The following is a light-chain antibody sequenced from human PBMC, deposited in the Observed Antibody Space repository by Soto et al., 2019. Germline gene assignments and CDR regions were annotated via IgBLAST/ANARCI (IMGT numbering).Light chain of an antibody. J-gene: IGKJ4*01. CDR2: DAS. V-gene: IGKV1-33*01. CDR1: QDITNY. CDR3: QQYDSLPLT. Sequence: DIQMTQSPSSLSASVGDRVTITCQASQDITNYLNWYQQKPGKAPKILIYDASNFEPGVPSRFSGSGSWTDFTFAISSLQPEDIATYYCQQYDSLPLTFGGGTKVEIK.